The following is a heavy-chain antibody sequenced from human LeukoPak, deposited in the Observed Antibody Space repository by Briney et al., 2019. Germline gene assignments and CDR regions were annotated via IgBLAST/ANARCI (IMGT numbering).Heavy chain of an antibody. J-gene: IGHJ4*02. CDR1: GYTFTSYD. V-gene: IGHV1-8*01. D-gene: IGHD5-18*01. CDR2: MNPNSGNT. CDR3: ARAGSYGYWGDY. Sequence: ASVKVSCKASGYTFTSYDINWVRQATGQGLEWMGRMNPNSGNTGYAQKFQGRVTMTRNTSISTAYMELSSLRSEDTAVYYCARAGSYGYWGDYWGQGTLVTVSS.